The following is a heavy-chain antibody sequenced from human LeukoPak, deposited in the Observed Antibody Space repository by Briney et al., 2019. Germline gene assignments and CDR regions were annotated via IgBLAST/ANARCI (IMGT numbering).Heavy chain of an antibody. D-gene: IGHD5-12*01. CDR2: ISSSGSTI. V-gene: IGHV3-48*03. CDR1: GFTFSSYE. CDR3: ARPESGYDGPYYYYMDV. J-gene: IGHJ6*03. Sequence: GGSLRLSCAASGFTFSSYEMNWVRQAPGKGLEWVSYISSSGSTIYYADSVKGRFTISRDNAKNSLYLQMNSLRAEDTAVYYCARPESGYDGPYYYYMDVWGKGTTVTVSS.